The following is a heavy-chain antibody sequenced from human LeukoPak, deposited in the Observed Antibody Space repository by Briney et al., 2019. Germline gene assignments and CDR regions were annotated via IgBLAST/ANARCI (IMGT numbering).Heavy chain of an antibody. D-gene: IGHD3-10*01. V-gene: IGHV3-7*01. J-gene: IGHJ4*02. CDR1: GFTFSSHW. CDR3: ARGPPYGSRSDYFDY. Sequence: GGSLRLSCAASGFTFSSHWMTWIRQAPGKGLEWVASYVDSVKGRFTISRDNAKNSLYLHMNSLRVEDTAVYYCARGPPYGSRSDYFDYWGQGTLVTVSS.